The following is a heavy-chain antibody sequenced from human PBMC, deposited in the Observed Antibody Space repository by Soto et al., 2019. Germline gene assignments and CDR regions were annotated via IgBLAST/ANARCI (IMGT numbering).Heavy chain of an antibody. CDR1: GFTFSTYG. Sequence: VQLLESGGGLIQPGGSLRLSCAASGFTFSTYGMSWVRQAPGKGLEWVSGISGSGGSTSYADSVKGRFTISRDNSKSTLYVQMNSLRAEDTAVYYCAKCMGSTSCRNFAYWGQGTLVTVSS. J-gene: IGHJ4*02. V-gene: IGHV3-23*01. D-gene: IGHD2-2*01. CDR3: AKCMGSTSCRNFAY. CDR2: ISGSGGST.